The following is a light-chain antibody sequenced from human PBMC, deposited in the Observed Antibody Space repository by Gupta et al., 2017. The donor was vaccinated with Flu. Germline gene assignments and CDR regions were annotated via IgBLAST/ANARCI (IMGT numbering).Light chain of an antibody. Sequence: SLGERATINCKSSQSVLYSSNNKNYVAWYQQKPGQTPKLLIYWASTRESGVPDRFSGSGSGTEFTLTISSLKAEDVAVYYCQQYYRTSYTFGQGTKLEIK. CDR1: QSVLYSSNNKNY. CDR2: WAS. CDR3: QQYYRTSYT. V-gene: IGKV4-1*01. J-gene: IGKJ2*01.